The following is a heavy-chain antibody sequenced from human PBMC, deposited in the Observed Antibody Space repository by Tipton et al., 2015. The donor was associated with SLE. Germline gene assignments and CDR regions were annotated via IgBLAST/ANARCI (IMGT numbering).Heavy chain of an antibody. CDR3: ARDVVVGAYHDAFDI. J-gene: IGHJ3*02. V-gene: IGHV4-4*07. Sequence: GLVKPSQTLSLTCSVSGDSMNNYYWSWIRQPAGMPLEWIGRIYTRGSMNYNPSLKSRVTISIDTSKNQLSLKLSSVTAADTAVYYCARDVVVGAYHDAFDIWGQGTMVTVSS. D-gene: IGHD1-26*01. CDR2: IYTRGSM. CDR1: GDSMNNYY.